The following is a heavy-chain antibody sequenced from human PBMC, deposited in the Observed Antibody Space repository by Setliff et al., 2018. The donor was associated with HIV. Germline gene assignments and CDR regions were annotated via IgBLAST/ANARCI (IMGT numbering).Heavy chain of an antibody. CDR3: TTDWGGGGGAPLDP. J-gene: IGHJ5*02. CDR1: GFTLTNAW. Sequence: PGGSLRLSCTASGFTLTNAWLTWVRQAPGKGLEWVGRIKRKRDGETTDYAAFVKGRFTISRDDSRNTFYLQMNNLKTEDTAMYYCTTDWGGGGGAPLDPWGQGTLVTVSS. V-gene: IGHV3-15*01. CDR2: IKRKRDGETT. D-gene: IGHD2-21*01.